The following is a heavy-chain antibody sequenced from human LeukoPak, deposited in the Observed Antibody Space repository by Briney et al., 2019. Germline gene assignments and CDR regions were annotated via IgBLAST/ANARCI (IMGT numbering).Heavy chain of an antibody. Sequence: PGGSLRLSCAASGFTVSSNYMSWVRQAPGKGLEWVSVIYSGGSTYYADSVKGRFTISRDNSKNTLYLQMNSLRAEDTAVYYCARGTSSWSYYYYMDVWGKGTTVTISS. CDR3: ARGTSSWSYYYYMDV. J-gene: IGHJ6*03. D-gene: IGHD6-13*01. CDR2: IYSGGST. CDR1: GFTVSSNY. V-gene: IGHV3-66*01.